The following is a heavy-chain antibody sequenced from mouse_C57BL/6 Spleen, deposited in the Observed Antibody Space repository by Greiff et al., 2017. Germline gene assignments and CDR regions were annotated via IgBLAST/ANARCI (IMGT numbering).Heavy chain of an antibody. CDR2: ISNGGGST. V-gene: IGHV5-12*01. CDR1: GFTFSDYY. D-gene: IGHD2-3*01. Sequence: EVMVVESGGGLVQPGGSLQLSCAASGFTFSDYYMYWVRPTPEKRLEWVAYISNGGGSTYYPDTVKGRFTISRDNAKNTLCRQMGRVKSADTAMNYCARHSRWLLLDYWGQGTTLTVSS. CDR3: ARHSRWLLLDY. J-gene: IGHJ2*01.